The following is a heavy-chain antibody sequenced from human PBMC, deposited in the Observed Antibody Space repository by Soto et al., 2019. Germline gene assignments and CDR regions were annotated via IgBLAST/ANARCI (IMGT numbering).Heavy chain of an antibody. CDR1: GFTFSSYG. CDR2: ISYDGSNK. D-gene: IGHD3-10*01. Sequence: GGSLRLSCAASGFTFSSYGMHWVRQAPGKGLEWVAVISYDGSNKYYADSVKGRFTISRDNSKNTLYLQMNSLRAEDTAVYYCAKDFKDTVRGVIVPYFDYWGQGTLVTVSS. J-gene: IGHJ4*02. CDR3: AKDFKDTVRGVIVPYFDY. V-gene: IGHV3-30*18.